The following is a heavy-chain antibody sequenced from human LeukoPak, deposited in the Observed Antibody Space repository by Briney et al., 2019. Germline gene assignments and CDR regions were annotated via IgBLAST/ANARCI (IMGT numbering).Heavy chain of an antibody. V-gene: IGHV3-7*01. CDR2: INQDGDDK. CDR1: GFRFNTYW. Sequence: PGGSLRLSCAAPGFRFNTYWMSWVRQAPGKGPEWVANINQDGDDKNYLGSVRGRFTITRDNAENSLHLQMNSLRVEDTAVYYCARGKQVGATYFDYWGQGSLVTVS. D-gene: IGHD1-26*01. CDR3: ARGKQVGATYFDY. J-gene: IGHJ4*02.